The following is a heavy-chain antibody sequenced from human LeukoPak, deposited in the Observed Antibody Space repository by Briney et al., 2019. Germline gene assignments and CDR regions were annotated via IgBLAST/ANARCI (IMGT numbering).Heavy chain of an antibody. Sequence: GESLKISCKGSGYSFTSYWIGWVRQMPGKGLEWMGIIYPGDSDTRCSPSFQGQVTISADKSISTAYLQWSSLKASDTAMYYCAVGYCSSTSCSPQFDYWGQGTLVTVSS. CDR3: AVGYCSSTSCSPQFDY. CDR1: GYSFTSYW. V-gene: IGHV5-51*01. J-gene: IGHJ4*02. CDR2: IYPGDSDT. D-gene: IGHD2-2*01.